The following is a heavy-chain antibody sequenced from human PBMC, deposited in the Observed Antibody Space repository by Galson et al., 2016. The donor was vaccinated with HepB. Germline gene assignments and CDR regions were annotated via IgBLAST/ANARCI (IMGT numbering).Heavy chain of an antibody. Sequence: SLRLSCAASGFGFSTFGMHWVRQAPGKGPEWVALISYDGLNKYYPDSVKGRFTISRDNSKSTLYLQMNSLRAEDTAVYFCSKGAYYGSGSYSAHWGQGTLVTVSS. V-gene: IGHV3-30*18. D-gene: IGHD3-10*01. J-gene: IGHJ4*02. CDR1: GFGFSTFG. CDR2: ISYDGLNK. CDR3: SKGAYYGSGSYSAH.